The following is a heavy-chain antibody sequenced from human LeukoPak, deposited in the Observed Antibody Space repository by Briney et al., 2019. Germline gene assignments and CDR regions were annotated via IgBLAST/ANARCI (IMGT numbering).Heavy chain of an antibody. CDR1: GFTFNTYA. V-gene: IGHV3-23*01. Sequence: GGSLRLSCEASGFTFNTYAIYWVRQAPGKGLEWVSGICGSGGCTYYADSVRGRFTISRDNSKNTVYLQMNSLTADDTAVYYCAKTTVGYSSGRYPGWPADCWGQGTLVTVSS. CDR2: ICGSGGCT. D-gene: IGHD6-19*01. J-gene: IGHJ4*02. CDR3: AKTTVGYSSGRYPGWPADC.